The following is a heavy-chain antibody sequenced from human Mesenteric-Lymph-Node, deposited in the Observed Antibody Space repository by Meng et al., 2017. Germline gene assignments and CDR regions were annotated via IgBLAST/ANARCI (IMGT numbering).Heavy chain of an antibody. V-gene: IGHV3-15*01. CDR2: IKSKHYGETT. Sequence: GESLKISCAASGFTFTNAWMSWVRQAPGKGLEWVSLIKSKHYGETTDHAAPVKGRFTISRDDSRSTLFLQMNSLKIEDTAVYYCVADVPGLGSGEFDYWGQGKVVSLL. CDR3: VADVPGLGSGEFDY. D-gene: IGHD3-16*01. J-gene: IGHJ4*02. CDR1: GFTFTNAW.